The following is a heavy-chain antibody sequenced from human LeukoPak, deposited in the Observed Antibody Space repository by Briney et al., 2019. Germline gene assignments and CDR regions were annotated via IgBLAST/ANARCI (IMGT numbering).Heavy chain of an antibody. V-gene: IGHV1-2*02. D-gene: IGHD2-8*01. CDR3: ASEPSTNDIVLMVYEY. CDR2: INPNSGGT. CDR1: GYTFTGYY. Sequence: ASVKVSCKSSGYTFTGYYMHWVRQAPGQGLEWMGWINPNSGGTNYAQKFQGRVTMTRDTSISTAYMELSRLRSDDTAVYYCASEPSTNDIVLMVYEYWGQGTLVTVSS. J-gene: IGHJ4*02.